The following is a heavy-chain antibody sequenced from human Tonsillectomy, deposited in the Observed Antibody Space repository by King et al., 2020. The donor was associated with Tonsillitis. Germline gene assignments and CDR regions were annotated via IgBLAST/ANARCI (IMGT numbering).Heavy chain of an antibody. CDR1: GFTFSLYW. V-gene: IGHV3-7*01. Sequence: VQLVESGGGLVQPGGSLRLSCAASGFTFSLYWMSWVRQAPGKGLEWVAHINQDGREKYYVDSVRGRFTFSRDNAKNSLYLQMNSLRAEDTAVYYCARGRNYYDLSGPRSKDYWGQGTLVTVSA. CDR2: INQDGREK. D-gene: IGHD3-22*01. J-gene: IGHJ4*02. CDR3: ARGRNYYDLSGPRSKDY.